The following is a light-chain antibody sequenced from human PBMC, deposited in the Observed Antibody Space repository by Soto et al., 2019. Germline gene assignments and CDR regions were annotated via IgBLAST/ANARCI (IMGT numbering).Light chain of an antibody. CDR1: PTISSW. Sequence: DIQMTQSPSTLSGSVGDRVTITCRASPTISSWLAWYQQKPGKAPKLLIYKASTLKSGVPSRFRGSGSGTEFTLTISSMQPDDFASYYCQHYNSYSEAVGQGTKMDLK. CDR2: KAS. CDR3: QHYNSYSEA. V-gene: IGKV1-5*03. J-gene: IGKJ1*01.